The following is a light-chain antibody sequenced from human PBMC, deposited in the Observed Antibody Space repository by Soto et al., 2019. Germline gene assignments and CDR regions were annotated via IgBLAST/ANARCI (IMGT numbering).Light chain of an antibody. J-gene: IGKJ3*01. CDR2: GAS. CDR3: HQYGSTPFT. V-gene: IGKV3-20*01. CDR1: QSVSTNY. Sequence: EIVLTQSPGTLSLSPGDRATLSCRASQSVSTNYLAWYQQKLGQAPRLLIYGASSRATGIPDRCSGNGCGTDFTLTISRLEPEDFAVYYCHQYGSTPFTFGPGTKGDIK.